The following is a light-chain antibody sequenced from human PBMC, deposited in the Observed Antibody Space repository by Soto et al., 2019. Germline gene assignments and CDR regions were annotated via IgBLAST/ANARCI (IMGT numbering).Light chain of an antibody. CDR3: SSYAGSNNLV. V-gene: IGLV2-8*01. Sequence: QSALTQPPSASGSPGQSVTISCTGTSSDVGGYNYVSWYQQHPGTAPKLMIYEVTKRPSGVPDRSSGSKSGNTASLTVSGLQAEDEADYYCSSYAGSNNLVFGGGTQLAVL. CDR2: EVT. CDR1: SSDVGGYNY. J-gene: IGLJ3*02.